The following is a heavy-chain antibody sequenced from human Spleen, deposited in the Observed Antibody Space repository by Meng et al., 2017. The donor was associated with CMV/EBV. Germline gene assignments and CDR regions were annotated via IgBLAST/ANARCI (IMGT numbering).Heavy chain of an antibody. CDR2: IWYDGRNS. CDR1: GFTFSSYG. J-gene: IGHJ4*02. CDR3: AKDLEVYGGHSYGDY. V-gene: IGHV3-33*06. D-gene: IGHD2-21*02. Sequence: GGSLRLSCAASGFTFSSYGMHWVRQAPGRGLEWVAIIWYDGRNSYYADSVKGRFTISRDNSKNTLYLQMNSLRAEDTAVYYCAKDLEVYGGHSYGDYWGQGGLVTVSS.